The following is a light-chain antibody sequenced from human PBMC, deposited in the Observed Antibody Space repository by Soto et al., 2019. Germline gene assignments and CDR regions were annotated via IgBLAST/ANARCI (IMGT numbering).Light chain of an antibody. J-gene: IGLJ2*01. V-gene: IGLV2-14*01. CDR1: SSDVGGYNY. CDR2: DVS. CDR3: SSYTSSSTRV. Sequence: QSALTQPASVSGSAGRSITISCTGASSDVGGYNYVSWYQQQPGKAPKLMIYDVSNRPSGVSNRFSGSKSGNTASLTISGLQAEDESDYYCSSYTSSSTRVFGGGTKLTVL.